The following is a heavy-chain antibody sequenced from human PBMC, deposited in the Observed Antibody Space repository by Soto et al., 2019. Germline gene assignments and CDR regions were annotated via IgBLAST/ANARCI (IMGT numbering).Heavy chain of an antibody. CDR2: IIPIFGTA. Sequence: QVQLVQSGAEVKKPGSSVKVSCKASGGTFSSYAISWVRQAPGQGLEWMGGIIPIFGTANYAQKCQGRVTITADESTSTAYMELSRLRSEDTAVYYCARGQTSTMVWGAYAAFDIWGQGTMVTVSS. D-gene: IGHD3-10*01. CDR3: ARGQTSTMVWGAYAAFDI. CDR1: GGTFSSYA. J-gene: IGHJ3*02. V-gene: IGHV1-69*01.